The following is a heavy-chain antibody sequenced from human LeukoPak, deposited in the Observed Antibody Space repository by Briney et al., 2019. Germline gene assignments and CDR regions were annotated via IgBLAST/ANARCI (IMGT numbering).Heavy chain of an antibody. D-gene: IGHD6-13*01. CDR1: GFTFSSYG. CDR2: IWYDGSNK. CDR3: ARDYSGYSSSWYLDY. J-gene: IGHJ4*02. Sequence: HPGGSLRLSCAASGFTFSSYGMHWVRQAPGKGLEWVAVIWYDGSNKYYADSVKGRFTISRDNSKNTLYLQMNSLRAEDTAVYYCARDYSGYSSSWYLDYWGQGTLVTVSP. V-gene: IGHV3-33*01.